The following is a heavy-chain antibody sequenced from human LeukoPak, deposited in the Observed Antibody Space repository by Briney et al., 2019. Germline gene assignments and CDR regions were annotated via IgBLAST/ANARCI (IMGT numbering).Heavy chain of an antibody. Sequence: ASVKVSCKASGYTFTSYYMHWVRQAPGQGLEWMGIINPSGGSTSYAQKFQGRVTMTRDTSTSTVYMELSSLRSEDTAVYYCAREVGYNDGAKAYYFDYWGQGTLVTVSS. CDR3: AREVGYNDGAKAYYFDY. J-gene: IGHJ4*02. CDR2: INPSGGST. V-gene: IGHV1-46*01. D-gene: IGHD5-24*01. CDR1: GYTFTSYY.